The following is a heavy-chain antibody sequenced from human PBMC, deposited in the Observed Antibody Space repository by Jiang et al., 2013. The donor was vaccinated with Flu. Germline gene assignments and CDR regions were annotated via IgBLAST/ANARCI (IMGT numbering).Heavy chain of an antibody. D-gene: IGHD3-3*01. CDR1: GYTFTSFY. Sequence: SGAEVKKPGASVKVSCKTSGYTFTSFYIHWVRQAPGQGLEWMGIIHPSGGSTTYAQKFQGRLTMTRDTSTSTVYMELSSLRSEDTAVYYCARVSGHPSYFDYWGLGTLVTVPS. CDR2: IHPSGGST. J-gene: IGHJ4*02. V-gene: IGHV1-46*01. CDR3: ARVSGHPSYFDY.